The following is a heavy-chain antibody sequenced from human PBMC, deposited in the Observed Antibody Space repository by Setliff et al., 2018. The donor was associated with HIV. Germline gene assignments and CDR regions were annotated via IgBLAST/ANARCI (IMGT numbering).Heavy chain of an antibody. Sequence: PGGSLRLSCAASGFTFSSYSMNWVRQAPVKGLEWVSSISSSSSYIYYADSVKGRFTISRDNAKNTLYQQMNSLRAEDTAVYYCARDRPRGGGSLDAFDIWGQGTMVTVSS. CDR1: GFTFSSYS. J-gene: IGHJ3*02. CDR2: ISSSSSYI. CDR3: ARDRPRGGGSLDAFDI. D-gene: IGHD1-26*01. V-gene: IGHV3-21*01.